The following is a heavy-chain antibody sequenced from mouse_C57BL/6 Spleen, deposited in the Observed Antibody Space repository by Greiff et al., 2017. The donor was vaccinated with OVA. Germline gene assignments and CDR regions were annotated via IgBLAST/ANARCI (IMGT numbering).Heavy chain of an antibody. CDR2: IDPSDSYT. Sequence: QVQLQQSGAELVMPGASVKLSCKASGYTFTSYWMHWVKQRPGQGLEWIGEIDPSDSYTNYNQKFKGKSTLTVDKSSSTAYMQLSSLTSEDSAVYYCARGGQLRRFDYWGQGTTLTVSS. D-gene: IGHD3-2*02. CDR3: ARGGQLRRFDY. V-gene: IGHV1-69*01. J-gene: IGHJ2*01. CDR1: GYTFTSYW.